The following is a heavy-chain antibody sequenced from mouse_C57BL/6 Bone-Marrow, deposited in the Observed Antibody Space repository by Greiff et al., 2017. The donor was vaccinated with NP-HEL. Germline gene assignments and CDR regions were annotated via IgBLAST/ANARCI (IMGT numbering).Heavy chain of an antibody. CDR3: ARCATVVALYYFDY. Sequence: QVQLKESGAELVRPGASVKLSCKASGYTFTDYYINWVKQRPGQGLEWIARIYPGSGNTYYNEKFKGKATLTAEKSSSTAYMQLSSLTSEDSAVYFCARCATVVALYYFDYWGQGTTLTVSS. J-gene: IGHJ2*01. CDR2: IYPGSGNT. D-gene: IGHD1-1*01. CDR1: GYTFTDYY. V-gene: IGHV1-76*01.